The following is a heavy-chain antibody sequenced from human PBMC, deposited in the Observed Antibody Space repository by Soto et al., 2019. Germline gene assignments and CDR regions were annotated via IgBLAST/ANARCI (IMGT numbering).Heavy chain of an antibody. CDR1: GLTFSSYA. J-gene: IGHJ2*01. CDR3: AKVRYYDSSGYLRWRYFDL. CDR2: ISGSGGST. V-gene: IGHV3-23*01. D-gene: IGHD3-22*01. Sequence: EVQLLESGGGLVQPGGSLRLSCAASGLTFSSYAMSWVRQAPGKGLEWVSAISGSGGSTYYADSVKGRFTISRDNSKNTLYLQMNSLRAEDMAVYYCAKVRYYDSSGYLRWRYFDLWGRGTLVTVSS.